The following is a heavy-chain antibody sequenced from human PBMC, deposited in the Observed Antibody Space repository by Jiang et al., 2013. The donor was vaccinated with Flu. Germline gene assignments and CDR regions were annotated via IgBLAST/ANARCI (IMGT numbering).Heavy chain of an antibody. CDR3: XRSPGYVTTKFDF. V-gene: IGHV4-4*02. J-gene: IGHJ4*02. CDR2: IYHSGTT. D-gene: IGHD5-12*01. Sequence: GSGLVKPSGTLSLTCAVSGASINSGNYWSWVRQTPAKGLEWIGEIYHSGTTNYNPSLKSRVTISIDKSKNQFXLTVTSVTAADTAIYYCXRSPGYVTTKFDFWGQGTLVTVSS. CDR1: GASINSGNY.